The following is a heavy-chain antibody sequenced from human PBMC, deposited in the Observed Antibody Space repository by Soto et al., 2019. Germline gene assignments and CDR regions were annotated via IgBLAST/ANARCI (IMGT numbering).Heavy chain of an antibody. J-gene: IGHJ4*02. CDR2: IIPIFGTA. D-gene: IGHD6-13*01. Sequence: GASVKVSCKASGGTFSSYAISWVRQAPGQGLEWMGGIIPIFGTANYAQKFQGRVTITADEPTSTAYMELSSLRSEDTAVYYCARDGGYSSSWYSDTDYWGQGTLVTVSS. V-gene: IGHV1-69*13. CDR1: GGTFSSYA. CDR3: ARDGGYSSSWYSDTDY.